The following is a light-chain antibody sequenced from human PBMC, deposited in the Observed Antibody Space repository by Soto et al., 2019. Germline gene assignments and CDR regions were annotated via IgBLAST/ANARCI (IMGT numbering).Light chain of an antibody. Sequence: EIVLTQSPGTLSLSPGERATLSCRASQSIASSYLAWYQQKPGQPPRLLLYRTFNRATGIPDRFSGSGSGTDFTLTISRLEPEDFAVYFCQEYEYHTSFTFGPGTKVDVK. J-gene: IGKJ3*01. V-gene: IGKV3-20*01. CDR3: QEYEYHTSFT. CDR2: RTF. CDR1: QSIASSY.